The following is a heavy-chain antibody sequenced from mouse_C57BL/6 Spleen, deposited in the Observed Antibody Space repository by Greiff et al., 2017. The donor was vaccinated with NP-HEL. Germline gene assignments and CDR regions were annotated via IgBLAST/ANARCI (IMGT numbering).Heavy chain of an antibody. D-gene: IGHD4-1*01. CDR1: GYTFTSYW. V-gene: IGHV1-64*01. CDR2: IHPNSGST. J-gene: IGHJ1*03. CDR3: ARSLTGTDFDV. Sequence: VQLQQPGAELVKPGASVKLSCKASGYTFTSYWMHWVKQRPGQGLEWIGMIHPNSGSTNYNEKFKSKATLTVDKSSSTAYMQLSSLTSEDSAVYYCARSLTGTDFDVWGTGTTVTVSS.